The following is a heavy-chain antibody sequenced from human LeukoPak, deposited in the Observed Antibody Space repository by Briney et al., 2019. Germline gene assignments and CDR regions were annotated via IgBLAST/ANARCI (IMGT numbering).Heavy chain of an antibody. J-gene: IGHJ4*02. CDR2: ISGGGGST. CDR1: GFTFTSYS. D-gene: IGHD2-15*01. Sequence: GGSLRLSCAASGFTFTSYSMNWVRQAPGKGLEWVSTISGGGGSTYYADSVKGRFTISRDNSKNTLYLQVNSLRAEDTAVYYCVRGCSDTCYRFDYWGQGTLVTVSS. CDR3: VRGCSDTCYRFDY. V-gene: IGHV3-23*01.